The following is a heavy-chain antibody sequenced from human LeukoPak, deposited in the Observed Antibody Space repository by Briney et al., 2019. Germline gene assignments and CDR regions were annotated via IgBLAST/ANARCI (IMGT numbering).Heavy chain of an antibody. V-gene: IGHV3-30*02. Sequence: GGSLRLSCAASGFTFRTYGMHWVRQAPGKGLEWVAFIRYDGSNKYYADSVKGRFTISRDNSKNTLYLQMNSLRAEDTAVYHCAKVHCSGGNCYFVLDYWGQGSLVTVSS. CDR1: GFTFRTYG. CDR3: AKVHCSGGNCYFVLDY. CDR2: IRYDGSNK. D-gene: IGHD2-15*01. J-gene: IGHJ4*02.